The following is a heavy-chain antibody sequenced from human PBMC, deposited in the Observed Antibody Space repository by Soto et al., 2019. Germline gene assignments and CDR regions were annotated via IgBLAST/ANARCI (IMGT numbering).Heavy chain of an antibody. CDR1: GFTFSSYG. CDR3: AKDRGGDCPDNSCYFGADY. J-gene: IGHJ4*02. CDR2: ISDTGSSH. Sequence: GSLSLSCVGSGFTFSSYGMHWVRQAPGKGLECVAGISDTGSSHYYAASVEGRFTISRENSKNTLSLHMDRLRVEDTAVYYCAKDRGGDCPDNSCYFGADYWGQGTPVTVSS. V-gene: IGHV3-30*18. D-gene: IGHD2-2*01.